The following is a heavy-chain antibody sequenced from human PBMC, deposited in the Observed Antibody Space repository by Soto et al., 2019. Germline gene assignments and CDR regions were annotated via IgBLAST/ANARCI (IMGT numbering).Heavy chain of an antibody. V-gene: IGHV3-48*03. J-gene: IGHJ4*02. D-gene: IGHD3-22*01. CDR2: ISSSGSTI. CDR3: ASAFTYYYDSSRSHFDY. Sequence: GGSLRLSCAASGFTFSSYEMNWVRQAPGKGLEWVSYISSSGSTIYYADSVKGRFTISRDNAKNSLYLQMNSLRAEDTAVYYCASAFTYYYDSSRSHFDYWGQGTLVTVSS. CDR1: GFTFSSYE.